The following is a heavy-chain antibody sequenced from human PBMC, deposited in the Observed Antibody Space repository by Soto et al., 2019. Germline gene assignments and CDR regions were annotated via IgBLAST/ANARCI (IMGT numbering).Heavy chain of an antibody. CDR3: AKEVASTAGNYFDY. CDR1: GFTFSRYG. J-gene: IGHJ4*02. CDR2: ISYDGSNK. V-gene: IGHV3-30*18. D-gene: IGHD6-19*01. Sequence: ESGGGVVQPGRSLRLSCAASGFTFSRYGMHWVRQAPGKGLECVAVISYDGSNKYYADSVKGRLTISRDNSKNTLYLQMNRLRAEDTAVYYCAKEVASTAGNYFDYWGQGTLVT.